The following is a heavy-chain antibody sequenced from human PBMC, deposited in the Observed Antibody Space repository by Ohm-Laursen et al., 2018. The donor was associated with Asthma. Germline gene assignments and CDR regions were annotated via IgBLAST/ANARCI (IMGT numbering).Heavy chain of an antibody. D-gene: IGHD5-24*01. V-gene: IGHV3-74*01. CDR3: ARGSLEGLQ. J-gene: IGHJ4*02. CDR1: GFNFSSYA. CDR2: IFPHGRHT. Sequence: SLRLSCAASGFNFSSYAMHWVRQGPGEGLVWISHIFPHGRHTNYADSVKGRFTISRDGAQNTLYLQMNSLRADDTAVYYCARGSLEGLQWGQGTLVTVSS.